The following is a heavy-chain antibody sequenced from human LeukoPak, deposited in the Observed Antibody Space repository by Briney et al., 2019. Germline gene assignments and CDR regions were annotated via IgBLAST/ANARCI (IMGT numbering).Heavy chain of an antibody. V-gene: IGHV3-66*01. CDR3: ARDQLAYSGYDTLFDC. Sequence: GGSLRLSCAASGFTLSSYAMTWVRQAPGKGLEWVSVIYSGGSTYYADSVKGRFTISRDNSKNTLYLQLNSLRPEDTAVYYCARDQLAYSGYDTLFDCWGQGTLVTVSS. CDR1: GFTLSSYA. J-gene: IGHJ4*02. D-gene: IGHD5-12*01. CDR2: IYSGGST.